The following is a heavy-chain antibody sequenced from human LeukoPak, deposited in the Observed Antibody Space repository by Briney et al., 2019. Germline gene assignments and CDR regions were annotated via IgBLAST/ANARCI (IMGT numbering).Heavy chain of an antibody. CDR2: IRRKCYGGTT. D-gene: IGHD2-2*01. Sequence: GGSLRLSCTASGCTFSNYAMSWVGQAPGKGLEWVGVIRRKCYGGTTQYASSVTGRLTISRYDSKSIAYLQMNSLKTEDTAVYYCTRELDPLGYCSTTSCNRADIFAYWGQGTLVTVSS. CDR1: GCTFSNYA. V-gene: IGHV3-49*04. J-gene: IGHJ4*02. CDR3: TRELDPLGYCSTTSCNRADIFAY.